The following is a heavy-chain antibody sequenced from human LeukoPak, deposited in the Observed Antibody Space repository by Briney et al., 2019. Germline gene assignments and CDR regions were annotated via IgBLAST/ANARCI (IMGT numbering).Heavy chain of an antibody. J-gene: IGHJ4*02. CDR2: IGIYGVNT. CDR1: GFSFSDYT. V-gene: IGHV3-48*01. CDR3: ARDYKDAFDN. D-gene: IGHD1-1*01. Sequence: PGGSLRLSLAASGFSFSDYTMNGVRQPPGRGGGWISCIGIYGVNTNYAVSVQGRFTISRDKAKNSLYLQVNSLRVEDTAVYYCARDYKDAFDNWGQGTLVTVSS.